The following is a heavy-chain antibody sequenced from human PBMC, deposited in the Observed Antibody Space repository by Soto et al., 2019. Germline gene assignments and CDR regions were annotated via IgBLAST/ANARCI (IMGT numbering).Heavy chain of an antibody. Sequence: PGESLKISCKGSGYSFTNYWIGWVRQMPGKGLEWMAIIYPGDSDTRYSPSFQGQVTISADKSISTAYLQWSSLKASDTAMYYCAIQPLHSYGLREFDYRAQGTLVTGSS. CDR1: GYSFTNYW. V-gene: IGHV5-51*01. CDR3: AIQPLHSYGLREFDY. D-gene: IGHD5-18*01. J-gene: IGHJ4*02. CDR2: IYPGDSDT.